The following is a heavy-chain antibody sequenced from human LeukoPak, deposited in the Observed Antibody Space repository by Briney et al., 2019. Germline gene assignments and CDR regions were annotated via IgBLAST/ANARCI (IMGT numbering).Heavy chain of an antibody. CDR3: ARRRGWKQQLVYFDY. D-gene: IGHD6-13*01. CDR2: LFHSGTR. CDR1: GGSISSHY. Sequence: SETLSLTCTVSGGSISSHYWSWIRQPPGKGLEWIGYLFHSGTRRYNPSLKSRVTISADTTKNQIFLTLNSTTAADTAVYYCARRRGWKQQLVYFDYWGQGTLATVSS. J-gene: IGHJ4*02. V-gene: IGHV4-59*08.